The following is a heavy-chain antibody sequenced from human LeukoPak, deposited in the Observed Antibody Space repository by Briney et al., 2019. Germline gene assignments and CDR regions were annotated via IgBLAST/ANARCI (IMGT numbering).Heavy chain of an antibody. Sequence: AETLSLTCTVSGGSISRYYWSWIRQPPAKELEWIGYIYTSGSTNYNPSLKSRVTISVDTSKNQFSLKLSSVTAADTAVYYCARHLTYYYDSSGYSNAFDIWGQGTMVTVSS. CDR1: GGSISRYY. CDR3: ARHLTYYYDSSGYSNAFDI. D-gene: IGHD3-22*01. V-gene: IGHV4-4*09. CDR2: IYTSGST. J-gene: IGHJ3*02.